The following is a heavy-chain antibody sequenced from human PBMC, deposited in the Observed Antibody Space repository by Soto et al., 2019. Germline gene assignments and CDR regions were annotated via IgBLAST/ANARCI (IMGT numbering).Heavy chain of an antibody. V-gene: IGHV3-48*01. D-gene: IGHD1-1*01. CDR2: INTEGFIT. J-gene: IGHJ4*02. Sequence: DVQLVQSGGGLVQPGGSLRLSCAASRYVLSNFPMNWVRQAPGKGLEWISHINTEGFITYADSVKGRFTISRDDAENSLFLQMNSLRGEDTAVYFCATDLALAFNFWGQGTLVTVSS. CDR3: ATDLALAFNF. CDR1: RYVLSNFP.